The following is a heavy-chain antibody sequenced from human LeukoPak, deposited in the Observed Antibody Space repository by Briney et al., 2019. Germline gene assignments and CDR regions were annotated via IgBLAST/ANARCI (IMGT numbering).Heavy chain of an antibody. J-gene: IGHJ4*02. Sequence: ASVKVSCKASGYTFTSYGISWVRQAPGQGLEWMGWISAYNGNTNYAQKLQGRVTMTTDTSTSTAYMELRSLRSDDTAVYYCARDSDGSGSYKNDYWGQGTLVTVSS. CDR2: ISAYNGNT. V-gene: IGHV1-18*01. CDR3: ARDSDGSGSYKNDY. D-gene: IGHD3-10*01. CDR1: GYTFTSYG.